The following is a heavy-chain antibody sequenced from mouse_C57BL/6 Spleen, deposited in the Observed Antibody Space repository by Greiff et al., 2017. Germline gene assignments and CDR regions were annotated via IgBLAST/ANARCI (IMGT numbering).Heavy chain of an antibody. V-gene: IGHV1-50*01. CDR2: IDPSDSYT. CDR3: ANYDGYYGY. J-gene: IGHJ2*01. CDR1: GYTFTSYW. Sequence: QVQLQQPGAELVKPGASVKLSCKASGYTFTSYWMQWVKQRPGQGLEWIGEIDPSDSYTNYNQKCKGKATLTVDTSSSTAYMQLSSLTSEDSAVYYCANYDGYYGYWGQGTTLTVSS. D-gene: IGHD2-3*01.